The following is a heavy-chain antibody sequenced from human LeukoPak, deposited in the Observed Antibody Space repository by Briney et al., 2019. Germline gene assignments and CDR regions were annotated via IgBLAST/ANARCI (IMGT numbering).Heavy chain of an antibody. CDR1: GGSFSGYY. D-gene: IGHD2-2*01. CDR3: ARGRIVVVPAAIYQQLSYNWFDP. Sequence: SETLSLTCAVYGGSFSGYYWSRIRQPPGKGLEWIGEINHSGSTNYNPSLKSRVTISVDTSKNQFSLKLSSVTAADTAVYYCARGRIVVVPAAIYQQLSYNWFDPWGQGTLVTVSS. J-gene: IGHJ5*02. V-gene: IGHV4-34*01. CDR2: INHSGST.